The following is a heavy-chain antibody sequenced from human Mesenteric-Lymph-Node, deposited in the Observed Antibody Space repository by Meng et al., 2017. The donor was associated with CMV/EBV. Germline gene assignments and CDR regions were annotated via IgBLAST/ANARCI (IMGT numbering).Heavy chain of an antibody. V-gene: IGHV4-34*01. CDR2: INHSGST. CDR3: ARGSSYDILTGYFDY. D-gene: IGHD3-9*01. Sequence: VQLLPVGAGFFKPSETLSVTWPCYGGSCSGYYWNRIRQSPEKGLEWIGEINHSGSTTYNPSFTSRIIISVDTSTNQISLNMSSVTAADTAVYYCARGSSYDILTGYFDYWGQGALVTVSS. J-gene: IGHJ4*02. CDR1: GGSCSGYY.